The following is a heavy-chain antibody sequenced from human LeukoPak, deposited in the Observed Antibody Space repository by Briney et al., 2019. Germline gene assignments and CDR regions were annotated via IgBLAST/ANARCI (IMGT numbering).Heavy chain of an antibody. D-gene: IGHD6-13*01. V-gene: IGHV3-48*03. Sequence: GGSLGLSCAASGFTFSSYEMNWVRQAPGKGLEWVSYISSSGSTIYYADSVKGRFTISRGNSKNALYLQMISLRPEDTAVYFCAKGTSGIIAGGHDYYMDVWGKGTTVTISS. CDR1: GFTFSSYE. CDR3: AKGTSGIIAGGHDYYMDV. J-gene: IGHJ6*03. CDR2: ISSSGSTI.